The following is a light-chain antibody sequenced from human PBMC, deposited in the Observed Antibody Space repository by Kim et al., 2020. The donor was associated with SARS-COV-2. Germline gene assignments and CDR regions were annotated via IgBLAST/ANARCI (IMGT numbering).Light chain of an antibody. CDR3: QSYDSSLSGYV. CDR1: SSNIGAGFD. V-gene: IGLV1-40*01. Sequence: QSVLTQPPSVSGAPGQRVTISCTGSSSNIGAGFDVHWYQQLPGTAPKFFIYGNTNRPSGVPDRFSGSKSGTSASLAITGLQAEDEADYYCQSYDSSLSGYVFGTGTKVTVL. J-gene: IGLJ1*01. CDR2: GNT.